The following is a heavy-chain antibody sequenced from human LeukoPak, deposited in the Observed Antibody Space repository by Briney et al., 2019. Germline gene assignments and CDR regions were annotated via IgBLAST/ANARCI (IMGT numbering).Heavy chain of an antibody. D-gene: IGHD3-22*01. Sequence: SVKVSCKASGYTFTSYAMNWVRQAPGQGLEWMGGIIPIFGTANYAQKFQGRVTITTDESTSTAYMELSSLRSEDTAVYYCARDAPPNWYDSSGYYFGYWGQGTLVTVSS. CDR2: IIPIFGTA. V-gene: IGHV1-69*05. CDR1: GYTFTSYA. J-gene: IGHJ4*02. CDR3: ARDAPPNWYDSSGYYFGY.